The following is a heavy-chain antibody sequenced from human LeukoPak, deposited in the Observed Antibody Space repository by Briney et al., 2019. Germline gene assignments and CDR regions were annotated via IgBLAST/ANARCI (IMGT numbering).Heavy chain of an antibody. J-gene: IGHJ2*01. CDR2: IKSKTDGGTT. CDR3: TTDLTRVYSGSYSHWYFDL. Sequence: PGGYLRLSCAASGFTFSNAWMSWVRQAPWKGLEWVGRIKSKTDGGTTDYAAPVKGRFTISRDDSKNTLYLQMNSLKTEDTAVYYCTTDLTRVYSGSYSHWYFDLWGRGTLVTVSS. D-gene: IGHD1-26*01. V-gene: IGHV3-15*01. CDR1: GFTFSNAW.